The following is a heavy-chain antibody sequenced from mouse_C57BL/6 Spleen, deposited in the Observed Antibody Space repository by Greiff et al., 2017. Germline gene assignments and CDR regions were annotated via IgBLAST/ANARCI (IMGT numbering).Heavy chain of an antibody. CDR3: ARKRYGNYVEAMDY. J-gene: IGHJ4*01. D-gene: IGHD2-10*02. CDR1: GFSLSTFGMG. V-gene: IGHV8-8*01. CDR2: IWWDDDK. Sequence: QVTLKVSGPGILQPSQTLSLTCSFSGFSLSTFGMGVGWIRQPSGKGLEWLAHIWWDDDKYYNPALKSRLTISKDTSKNQVFLKIANVDTADTATYYCARKRYGNYVEAMDYWGQGTSVTVSS.